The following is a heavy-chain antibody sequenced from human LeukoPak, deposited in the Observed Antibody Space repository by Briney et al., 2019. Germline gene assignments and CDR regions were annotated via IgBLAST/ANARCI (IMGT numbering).Heavy chain of an antibody. J-gene: IGHJ4*02. V-gene: IGHV3-49*04. Sequence: GVSLRLSCTASGFTFGDYAMSWVREAPGKGLEGGGFIRSKSYGGTRVYAASVKGRFTISRDDSKSIAYLQMNSLKPEDTAVYYCTREGLEAYYYGSGSSIFDYWGQGTLVTVSS. CDR3: TREGLEAYYYGSGSSIFDY. D-gene: IGHD3-10*01. CDR1: GFTFGDYA. CDR2: IRSKSYGGTR.